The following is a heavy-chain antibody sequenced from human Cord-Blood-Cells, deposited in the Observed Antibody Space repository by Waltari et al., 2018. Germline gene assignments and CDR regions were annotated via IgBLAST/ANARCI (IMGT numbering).Heavy chain of an antibody. CDR3: AKDRQYQLLYWFDP. CDR1: GFTFSSYG. J-gene: IGHJ5*02. CDR2: ISYDGSNK. V-gene: IGHV3-30*18. D-gene: IGHD2-2*01. Sequence: QVQLVESGGGVVQPGRSLSLSCAASGFTFSSYGMHWVRTAPGKGLEWVAVISYDGSNKYYADPVKGRFTLPRDNSKNTLYLQMNSLRAEDTAVYYCAKDRQYQLLYWFDPWGQGTLVTVSS.